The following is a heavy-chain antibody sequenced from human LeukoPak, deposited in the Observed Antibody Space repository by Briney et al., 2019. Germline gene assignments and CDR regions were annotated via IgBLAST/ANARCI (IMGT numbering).Heavy chain of an antibody. CDR1: RFTLSTYW. D-gene: IGHD3-3*01. CDR2: IKQDGSQE. J-gene: IGHJ4*02. CDR3: ARGVPYDSWSGPHYSDY. V-gene: IGHV3-7*01. Sequence: GGSLRLSCAASRFTLSTYWMSWVRQAPGKGLEWVAHIKQDGSQEYYVDSVKGRFTISRDSAKDSLYLQMNSLRAEDMAVYYCARGVPYDSWSGPHYSDYWGQGTLVTVSS.